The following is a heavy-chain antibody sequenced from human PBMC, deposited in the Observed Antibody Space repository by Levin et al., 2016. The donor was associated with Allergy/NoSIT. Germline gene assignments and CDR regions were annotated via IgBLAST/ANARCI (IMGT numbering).Heavy chain of an antibody. CDR2: IYYSGST. Sequence: RQAPGKGLEWIGYIYYSGSTNYNASLKSRVTISVDTSKNQFSLKLTSVTAADTAVYYCAREESGSGSSVFDYWGQGTLVTVSS. D-gene: IGHD3-10*01. CDR3: AREESGSGSSVFDY. V-gene: IGHV4-59*01. J-gene: IGHJ4*02.